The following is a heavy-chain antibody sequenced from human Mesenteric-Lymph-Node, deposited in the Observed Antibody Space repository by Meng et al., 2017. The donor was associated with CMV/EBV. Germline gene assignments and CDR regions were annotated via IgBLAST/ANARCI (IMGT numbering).Heavy chain of an antibody. V-gene: IGHV1-8*01. D-gene: IGHD3-3*01. Sequence: ASVKVSCKASGYTFTSNDITWVRQATGQGLEWMGWMNPNTGNTGYAQKFQGRVTMTRNTSISTAYMELSSLRSEDAAVYYCARDRYYDFWSGPYSYWGQGTLVTVSS. J-gene: IGHJ4*02. CDR2: MNPNTGNT. CDR1: GYTFTSND. CDR3: ARDRYYDFWSGPYSY.